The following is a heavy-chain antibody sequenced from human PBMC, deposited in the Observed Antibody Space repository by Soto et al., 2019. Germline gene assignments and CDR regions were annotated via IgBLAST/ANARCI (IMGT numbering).Heavy chain of an antibody. CDR3: ARDDTAMVFPGWFGYYYGMDV. CDR1: GGSISSGGYS. V-gene: IGHV4-30-2*01. D-gene: IGHD5-18*01. J-gene: IGHJ6*02. Sequence: PSETLSLTCAVSGGSISSGGYSWSWIRQPPGKGLEWIGYIYHSGSTYYNPSLKSRVTISVDRSKNQFSLKLSSVTAADTAVYYCARDDTAMVFPGWFGYYYGMDVWGQGTTVTVSS. CDR2: IYHSGST.